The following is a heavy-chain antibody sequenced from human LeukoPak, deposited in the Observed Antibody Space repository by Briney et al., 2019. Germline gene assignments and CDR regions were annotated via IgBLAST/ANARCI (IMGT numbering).Heavy chain of an antibody. V-gene: IGHV4-4*07. CDR1: GGSISRYY. J-gene: IGHJ4*02. CDR3: AREAYDYVWGSYRPRPFDY. D-gene: IGHD3-16*02. CDR2: IHTSGST. Sequence: SETLSLTCTVSGGSISRYYWSWIRQPAGKGLEWIGRIHTSGSTDYNPSLKSRVTMSLDTSKNQFSLKLSSVTAADTAVYYCAREAYDYVWGSYRPRPFDYWGQGTLVTVSS.